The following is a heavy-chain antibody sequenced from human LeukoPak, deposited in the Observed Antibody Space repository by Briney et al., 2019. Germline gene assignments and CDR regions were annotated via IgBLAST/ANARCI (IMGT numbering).Heavy chain of an antibody. Sequence: SVKVSCKASGGTFSSYAISWVRQAPGQGLEWMGGIIPIFGTANYAQKFQGRVTMTRDTSTSTVYMELSSLRSEDTAVYYCRSALQVVVAARGKFDYWGQGTLVTVSS. V-gene: IGHV1-69*05. D-gene: IGHD2-15*01. CDR2: IIPIFGTA. CDR1: GGTFSSYA. J-gene: IGHJ4*02. CDR3: RSALQVVVAARGKFDY.